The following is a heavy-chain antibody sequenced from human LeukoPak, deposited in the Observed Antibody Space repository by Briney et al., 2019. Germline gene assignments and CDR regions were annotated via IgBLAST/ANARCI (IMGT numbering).Heavy chain of an antibody. Sequence: ASVKVSXKASGYTFTGYYMHWVRQAPGQGLEWMGRINPNSGGTNYAQKFQGRVTMTRDTSISTAYMELSRLRSDDTAVYYCARAPPLGLNVFDYWGQGTLVTVSS. J-gene: IGHJ4*02. CDR2: INPNSGGT. V-gene: IGHV1-2*06. D-gene: IGHD7-27*01. CDR3: ARAPPLGLNVFDY. CDR1: GYTFTGYY.